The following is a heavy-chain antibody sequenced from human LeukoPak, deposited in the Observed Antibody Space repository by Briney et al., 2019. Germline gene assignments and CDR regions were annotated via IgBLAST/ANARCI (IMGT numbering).Heavy chain of an antibody. CDR2: IYSGGST. CDR3: ARRAGGYSHPYDY. D-gene: IGHD4-23*01. V-gene: IGHV3-53*01. CDR1: GFTVSTNY. J-gene: IGHJ4*02. Sequence: GGSLRLSCVVSGFTVSTNYTSWDRQAPGKGLEWVSLIYSGGSTYYADSVKGRFTISRDNSKNTLYLQMNSLRAEDTAVYYCARRAGGYSHPYDYWGQGTLVTVSS.